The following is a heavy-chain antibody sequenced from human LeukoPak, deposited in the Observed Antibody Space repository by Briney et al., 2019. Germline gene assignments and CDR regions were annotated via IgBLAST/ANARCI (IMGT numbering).Heavy chain of an antibody. CDR2: ISYSGST. J-gene: IGHJ4*02. D-gene: IGHD7-27*01. CDR3: ARHSQHSRDLGSARNFYY. CDR1: GGSISSYY. V-gene: IGHV4-59*08. Sequence: KPSETLSLTCTVSGGSISSYYWSWIRQPPGKGLEWMGCISYSGSTNYNPSLNRRVTISVDTSRNLFSLRLTSVTAADTAVYYCARHSQHSRDLGSARNFYYWGQGTLVTVSS.